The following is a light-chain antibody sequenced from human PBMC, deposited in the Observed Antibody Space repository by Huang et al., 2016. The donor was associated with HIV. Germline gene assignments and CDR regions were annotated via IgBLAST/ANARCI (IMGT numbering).Light chain of an antibody. J-gene: IGKJ1*01. CDR1: QSLLHSRTFNY. V-gene: IGKV2-28*01. CDR3: MQSLQTPRA. Sequence: DIVMTQSPLFLSVSPGDPASISCTSSQSLLHSRTFNYFDWYRQKPVQSPQLLLYLASNQASGVPVRFSGSGSGTNFTLRISAVEHEDAATYYCMQSLQTPRAFGQGTRVEVK. CDR2: LAS.